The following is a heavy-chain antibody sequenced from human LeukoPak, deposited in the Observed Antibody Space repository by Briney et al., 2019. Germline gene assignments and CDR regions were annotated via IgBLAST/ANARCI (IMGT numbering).Heavy chain of an antibody. CDR2: IKEDGSEK. CDR3: ASGRQLGY. J-gene: IGHJ4*02. CDR1: GFTFSSYG. D-gene: IGHD6-6*01. V-gene: IGHV3-7*01. Sequence: PGGSLRLSCAASGFTFSSYGMHWVRQASGKGLEWVANIKEDGSEKYYVDSVKGRFTISRDNAKNSLYLQMNSLRAEDTAIYYCASGRQLGYWGQGTLVTVSS.